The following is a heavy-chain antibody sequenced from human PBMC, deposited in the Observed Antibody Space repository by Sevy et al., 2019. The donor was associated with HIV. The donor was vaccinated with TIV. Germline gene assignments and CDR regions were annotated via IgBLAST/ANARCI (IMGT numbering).Heavy chain of an antibody. J-gene: IGHJ4*02. CDR1: GFTFSGST. CDR3: SRQVVAVAGDYFDY. Sequence: GGSLRLSCAASGFTFSGSTMHWVRQASGKGLEWVGRIRSKANTYATAYAASVKGRFSISRDDSKNTAYLQMNSMKTEDTAEYYCSRQVVAVAGDYFDYWGQGTLVTVSS. D-gene: IGHD6-19*01. CDR2: IRSKANTYAT. V-gene: IGHV3-73*01.